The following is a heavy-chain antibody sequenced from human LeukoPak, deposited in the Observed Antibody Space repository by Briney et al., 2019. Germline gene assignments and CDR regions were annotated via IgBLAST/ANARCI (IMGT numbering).Heavy chain of an antibody. Sequence: GASVKVSCKASGGTFSEDVITWVRQAPGQRPEWMGRIIPVLGVSNFAQKFRGRITITADKSTSTGHMELSSLGFEDTAIYFCAKIGSENIRRGELLLRRCFLDYWGQGTLVTVSS. CDR3: AKIGSENIRRGELLLRRCFLDY. V-gene: IGHV1-69*04. CDR2: IIPVLGVS. CDR1: GGTFSEDV. J-gene: IGHJ4*02. D-gene: IGHD3-10*01.